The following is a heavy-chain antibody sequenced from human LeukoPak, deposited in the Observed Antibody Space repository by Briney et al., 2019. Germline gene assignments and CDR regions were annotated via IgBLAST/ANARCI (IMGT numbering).Heavy chain of an antibody. J-gene: IGHJ4*02. CDR3: ARGPNIVLMVYARGFDY. V-gene: IGHV4-34*01. CDR1: GGSFSGYY. D-gene: IGHD2-8*01. CDR2: INHSGST. Sequence: SETLSLTCAVYGGSFSGYYWSWIRQPPVKGLEWIGEINHSGSTNYNPSLKSRVTISVDTSKNQFSLKLSSVTAADTAVYYCARGPNIVLMVYARGFDYWGQGTLVTVSS.